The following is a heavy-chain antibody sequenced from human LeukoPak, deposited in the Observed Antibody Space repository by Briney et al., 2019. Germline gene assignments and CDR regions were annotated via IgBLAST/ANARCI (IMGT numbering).Heavy chain of an antibody. CDR1: GYTFTSHG. CDR3: ARRGYPVYYYYMDV. Sequence: ASVKVSCKTSGYTFTSHGISWVRQAPGQGLEWMGWISADNGKTNYAQKLQGRVTMTTDTSTTTAYMELRSLRSDDTAVYYCARRGYPVYYYYMDVWGKGTTVTISS. D-gene: IGHD2-15*01. CDR2: ISADNGKT. V-gene: IGHV1-18*01. J-gene: IGHJ6*03.